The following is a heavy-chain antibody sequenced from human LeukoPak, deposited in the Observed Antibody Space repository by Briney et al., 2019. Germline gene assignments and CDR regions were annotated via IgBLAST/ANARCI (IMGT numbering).Heavy chain of an antibody. V-gene: IGHV1-2*06. D-gene: IGHD1-26*01. J-gene: IGHJ4*02. CDR3: ARDGWSGSYPDY. Sequence: ASVKVSCKASGYTFTGYCMHWVRQAPGQGLEWMGRINPNSGGTNYAQKFQGRVTMTGDTSISTAYMELSRLRSDDTAVYYCARDGWSGSYPDYWGQGTLVTVSS. CDR1: GYTFTGYC. CDR2: INPNSGGT.